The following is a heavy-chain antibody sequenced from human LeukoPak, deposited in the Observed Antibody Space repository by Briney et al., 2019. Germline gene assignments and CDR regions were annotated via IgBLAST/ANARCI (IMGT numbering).Heavy chain of an antibody. J-gene: IGHJ3*01. V-gene: IGHV3-7*01. CDR3: AGDQGYCTSATCRGDAFDV. CDR2: IKQDGGEK. D-gene: IGHD2-2*01. CDR1: GFTFTTYW. Sequence: PGGSLRLSCAASGFTFTTYWMTWVRQAPGKGLEWVAKIKQDGGEKYYVDSVKGRFTISRDNAKNSLSLQMNSLRAEDTAVYYCAGDQGYCTSATCRGDAFDVWGQGSMVSVSS.